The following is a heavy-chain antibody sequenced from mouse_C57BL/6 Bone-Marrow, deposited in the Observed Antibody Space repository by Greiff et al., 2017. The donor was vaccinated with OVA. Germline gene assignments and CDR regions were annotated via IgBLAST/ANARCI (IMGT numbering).Heavy chain of an antibody. Sequence: VQLQQSGPELVKPGASVKISCKASGYSFTGYYMNWVKQSPEKSLEWIGEINPSTGGTTYNQKFKAKATLTVDKSSSTAYMQLKSLTSEDSAVYYCARDITTQYWGQGTSVTVSS. J-gene: IGHJ4*01. D-gene: IGHD1-1*01. CDR3: ARDITTQY. V-gene: IGHV1-42*01. CDR1: GYSFTGYY. CDR2: INPSTGGT.